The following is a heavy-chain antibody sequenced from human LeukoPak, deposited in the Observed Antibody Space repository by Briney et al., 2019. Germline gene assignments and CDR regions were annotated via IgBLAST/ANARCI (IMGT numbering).Heavy chain of an antibody. V-gene: IGHV4-34*01. J-gene: IGHJ4*02. D-gene: IGHD1-26*01. Sequence: SETLSLTCAVYGGSFSGYYWSWIRQPPGKGLEWIGEINHSGSTNYNPSLKSRDTISVDTSKNQFSLKLSSVTAADTAVYYCARFIGGSYLFDYWGQGTLVTVSS. CDR2: INHSGST. CDR1: GGSFSGYY. CDR3: ARFIGGSYLFDY.